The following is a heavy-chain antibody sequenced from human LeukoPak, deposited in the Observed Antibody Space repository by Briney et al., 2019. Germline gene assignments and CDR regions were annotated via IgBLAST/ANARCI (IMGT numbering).Heavy chain of an antibody. D-gene: IGHD6-19*01. CDR3: ARGYSSGSLFDY. Sequence: SETLSLTCAVYGVSFSGYYWSWIRQPPGKGLEWIGEINHSGSTNYNPSLKSRVTISVDTSKNQFSLKLSSVTAADTAVYYCARGYSSGSLFDYWGQGTLVTVSS. CDR2: INHSGST. V-gene: IGHV4-34*01. CDR1: GVSFSGYY. J-gene: IGHJ4*02.